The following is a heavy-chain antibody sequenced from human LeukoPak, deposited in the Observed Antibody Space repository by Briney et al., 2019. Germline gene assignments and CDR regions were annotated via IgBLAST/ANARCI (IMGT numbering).Heavy chain of an antibody. CDR3: ASYCSGGSCYPNDAFDI. D-gene: IGHD2-15*01. Sequence: PSETLSLTCAVSGGSISSSGYSWRWIRQPPGKGLEWIGYIYHSGSTYYNPSLKSRVTISVDRSKNQFSLKLSSVTAADTAVYYCASYCSGGSCYPNDAFDIWGQGTMVTVSS. CDR2: IYHSGST. J-gene: IGHJ3*02. CDR1: GGSISSSGYS. V-gene: IGHV4-30-2*01.